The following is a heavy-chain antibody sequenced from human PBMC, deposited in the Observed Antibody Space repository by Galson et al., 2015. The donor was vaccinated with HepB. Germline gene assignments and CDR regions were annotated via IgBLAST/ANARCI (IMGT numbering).Heavy chain of an antibody. D-gene: IGHD6-13*01. CDR1: GSTFTSYD. CDR3: ARIGRRQQLVLNY. V-gene: IGHV1-8*01. J-gene: IGHJ4*02. Sequence: SVKVSCKASGSTFTSYDINWVRQATGQGLEWMGWMNPNSGNTGYAQKFQGRVTMTRNTSISTAYMELSSLRSEDTAVYYCARIGRRQQLVLNYWGQGTLVTVSS. CDR2: MNPNSGNT.